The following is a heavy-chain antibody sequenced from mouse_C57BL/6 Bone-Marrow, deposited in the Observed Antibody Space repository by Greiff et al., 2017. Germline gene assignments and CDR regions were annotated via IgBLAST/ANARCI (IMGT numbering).Heavy chain of an antibody. V-gene: IGHV14-1*01. CDR3: TTPFYDGYSHWYFDV. Sequence: VQLQQSGAELVRPGASVKLSCTASGFNIKDYYMHWVKQRPEQGLAWIGRIDPEDGDTEYAPKFQGEATMTADTSSNTAYLQLSSLTSEDTSVYYCTTPFYDGYSHWYFDVWGTGTTVTVSA. D-gene: IGHD2-3*01. CDR2: IDPEDGDT. J-gene: IGHJ1*03. CDR1: GFNIKDYY.